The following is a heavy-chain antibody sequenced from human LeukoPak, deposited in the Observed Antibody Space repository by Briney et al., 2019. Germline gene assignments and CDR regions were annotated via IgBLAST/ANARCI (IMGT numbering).Heavy chain of an antibody. D-gene: IGHD6-19*01. V-gene: IGHV1-2*06. Sequence: GASVKVSCKASGYTFTGYYMHWVRQAPGQGLEWMGRINPNSGGTNYAQKFQGRVTMTRDTSISTAYMELSRLRSDDTAVYYCATTGAHSSGWYLYWGQGTLVTVSS. CDR3: ATTGAHSSGWYLY. CDR1: GYTFTGYY. J-gene: IGHJ4*02. CDR2: INPNSGGT.